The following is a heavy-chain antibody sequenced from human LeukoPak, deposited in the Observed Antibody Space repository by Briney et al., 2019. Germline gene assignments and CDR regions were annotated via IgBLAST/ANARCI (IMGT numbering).Heavy chain of an antibody. V-gene: IGHV3-23*01. J-gene: IGHJ6*02. D-gene: IGHD2-2*01. CDR3: AKTADIVVVPAARNFYYYYGMDV. CDR1: GFTFSSYA. Sequence: HAGGSLRLSCAASGFTFSSYAMSWVRQAPGKGLEWVSAISGSGGSTYYADSVKGRFTISRDNSKNTLYLQMNSLRAEDTAVYYCAKTADIVVVPAARNFYYYYGMDVWGQGTTVTVSS. CDR2: ISGSGGST.